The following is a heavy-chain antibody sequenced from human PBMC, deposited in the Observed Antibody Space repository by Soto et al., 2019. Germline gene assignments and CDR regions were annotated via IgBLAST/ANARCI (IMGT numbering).Heavy chain of an antibody. Sequence: SETLSLTCTVSGGSISSGGYYWSWIRQHPGKGLEWIGYIYYSGSTYYNPSLKSRVTISVDTSKNQFSLKLSSVTAADTAVYYCARVSVGVITMVRGAVAPYNWFDPWGQGTLVTVSS. J-gene: IGHJ5*02. D-gene: IGHD3-10*01. CDR2: IYYSGST. V-gene: IGHV4-31*03. CDR3: ARVSVGVITMVRGAVAPYNWFDP. CDR1: GGSISSGGYY.